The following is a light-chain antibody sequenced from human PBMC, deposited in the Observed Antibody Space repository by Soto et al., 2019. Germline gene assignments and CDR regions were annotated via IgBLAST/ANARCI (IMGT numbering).Light chain of an antibody. CDR2: GAS. J-gene: IGKJ1*01. Sequence: EVVLTQSPGTLSLCPWEIATFSCRAIQTIIRNYLAWYQKKPGQAPRLLIYGASTRATGIPDRFTGSGSGTDFTLTIARLEPEDFAVYYCQQYGGPVPWTFGQGTKVDIK. CDR3: QQYGGPVPWT. V-gene: IGKV3-20*01. CDR1: QTIIRNY.